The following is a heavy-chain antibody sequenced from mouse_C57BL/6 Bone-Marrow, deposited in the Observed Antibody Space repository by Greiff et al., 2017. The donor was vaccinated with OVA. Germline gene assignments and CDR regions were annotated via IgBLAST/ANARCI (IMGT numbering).Heavy chain of an antibody. Sequence: EVKLVESGGDLVKPGGSLKLSCAASGFTFSSYGMSWVRQTPDNRLEWVATISSGGSYTYYPDSVKGRFIISRDNAKNTLYLQMSSLKSEDTAMYYCARQEVPWFAYWGQGTLVTVSA. CDR2: ISSGGSYT. V-gene: IGHV5-6*01. CDR1: GFTFSSYG. J-gene: IGHJ3*01. CDR3: ARQEVPWFAY.